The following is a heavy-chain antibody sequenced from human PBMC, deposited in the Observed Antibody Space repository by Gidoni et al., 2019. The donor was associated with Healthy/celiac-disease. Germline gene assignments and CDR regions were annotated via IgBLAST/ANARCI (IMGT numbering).Heavy chain of an antibody. CDR2: IIPIFGTA. D-gene: IGHD3-22*01. V-gene: IGHV1-69*01. CDR1: GGNFSSYA. Sequence: QVQLVQSGAEGKKPGSSVKVSCKASGGNFSSYATSWVRQAPGQGLEWMGGIIPIFGTANYAQKFQGRVTITADESTSTAYMELSSLGSEDTAVYYCARDRYYYDSSGYYPYNFDYWGQGTLVTVSS. J-gene: IGHJ4*02. CDR3: ARDRYYYDSSGYYPYNFDY.